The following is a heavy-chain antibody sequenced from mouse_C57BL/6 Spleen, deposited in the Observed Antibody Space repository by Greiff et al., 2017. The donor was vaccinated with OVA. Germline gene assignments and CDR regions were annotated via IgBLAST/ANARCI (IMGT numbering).Heavy chain of an antibody. CDR1: GYSITSGYY. D-gene: IGHD2-4*01. V-gene: IGHV3-6*01. J-gene: IGHJ2*01. CDR2: ISYDGSN. CDR3: ARDDYVDYFDY. Sequence: EVKLMESGPGLVKPSQSLSLTCSVTGYSITSGYYWNWIRQFPGNKLEWMGYISYDGSNNYNPSLKNRISITRDTSKNQFFLKLNSVTTEDTATYYCARDDYVDYFDYWGQGTTLTVSS.